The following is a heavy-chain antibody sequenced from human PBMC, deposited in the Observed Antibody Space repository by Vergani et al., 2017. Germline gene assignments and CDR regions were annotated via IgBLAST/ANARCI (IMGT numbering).Heavy chain of an antibody. CDR1: GYTFTIYY. CDR2: INPSGGSP. V-gene: IGHV1-46*03. CDR3: VRDPSKLGTNNYYYYYFDV. J-gene: IGHJ6*03. Sequence: QVQLVQSGAEVKKPGASVKLSCKASGYTFTIYYIHCLRQAPGQGLEWMGIINPSGGSPNYARRCQGRASMTNDTSMSTIYMELSSLKSEDADVYYCVRDPSKLGTNNYYYYYFDVWGRGTTVTVSS. D-gene: IGHD7-27*01.